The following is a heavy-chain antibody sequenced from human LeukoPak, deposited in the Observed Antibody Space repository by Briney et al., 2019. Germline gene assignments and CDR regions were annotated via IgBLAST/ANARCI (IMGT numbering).Heavy chain of an antibody. Sequence: GGSLRLSCTASGFTFISYAMSWVRQAPGKGLEWVSAISLGGTSTYYADPVKGRFTISRDNSKNTLYLQLNTLRAEDTAVYYCARYSAWYPNTQYHFDYWGQGTLVTVSS. CDR1: GFTFISYA. CDR3: ARYSAWYPNTQYHFDY. J-gene: IGHJ4*02. CDR2: ISLGGTST. V-gene: IGHV3-23*01. D-gene: IGHD6-19*01.